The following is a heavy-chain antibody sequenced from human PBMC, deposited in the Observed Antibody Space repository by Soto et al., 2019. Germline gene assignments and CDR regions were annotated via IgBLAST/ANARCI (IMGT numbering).Heavy chain of an antibody. D-gene: IGHD2-2*02. J-gene: IGHJ5*02. Sequence: QVQLQESGPGLVKPSQTLSLTCTVSGGSISSGDYYWSWIRQPPGKGLEWIGYIYYSGSTYYNPSLKSRVTISVDTSKNQFSLKLSSVTAADTAVYYCARVEGIVVVPAAIPAGGSFDPWGQGTLVTVSS. CDR3: ARVEGIVVVPAAIPAGGSFDP. CDR1: GGSISSGDYY. V-gene: IGHV4-30-4*01. CDR2: IYYSGST.